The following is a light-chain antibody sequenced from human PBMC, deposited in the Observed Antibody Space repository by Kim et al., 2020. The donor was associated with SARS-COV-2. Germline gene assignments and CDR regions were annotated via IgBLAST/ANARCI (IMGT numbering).Light chain of an antibody. Sequence: LSVSVGDTVTITCRASQSISTWLAWYQQRPGKAPKLLIYKASSLESGVPSRFSGSGSGTEFTLTISSLQPDDFATYYCQQYSHYWTFGQGTKLEI. CDR3: QQYSHYWT. V-gene: IGKV1-5*03. J-gene: IGKJ1*01. CDR2: KAS. CDR1: QSISTW.